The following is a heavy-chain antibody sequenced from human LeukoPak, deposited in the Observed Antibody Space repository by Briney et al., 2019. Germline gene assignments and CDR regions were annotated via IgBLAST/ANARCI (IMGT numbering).Heavy chain of an antibody. Sequence: SETLSLACAVYGGSFSGYYWSWIRQPPGKGLEWIGEINHSGSTNYNPSLKSRVTISVDTSKNQFSLKLSSVTAADTAVYYCARGRSTGWFLAHYFDNWGQGTLVTVSS. D-gene: IGHD6-19*01. CDR1: GGSFSGYY. J-gene: IGHJ4*02. V-gene: IGHV4-34*01. CDR3: ARGRSTGWFLAHYFDN. CDR2: INHSGST.